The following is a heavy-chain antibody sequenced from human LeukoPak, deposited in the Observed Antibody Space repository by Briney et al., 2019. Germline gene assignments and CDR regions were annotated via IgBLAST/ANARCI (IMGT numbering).Heavy chain of an antibody. D-gene: IGHD5/OR15-5a*01. CDR3: ARDGAEGVSAWFDP. Sequence: GGSLRLSCAASGFTFSSYSMNWVRQAPGKGLEWVSSISSSSSYIYYADSVKGRFTISRDNAKNSLYLQMNSLRAEDTAVYYCARDGAEGVSAWFDPWGQGTLVTVSS. J-gene: IGHJ5*02. CDR2: ISSSSSYI. CDR1: GFTFSSYS. V-gene: IGHV3-21*01.